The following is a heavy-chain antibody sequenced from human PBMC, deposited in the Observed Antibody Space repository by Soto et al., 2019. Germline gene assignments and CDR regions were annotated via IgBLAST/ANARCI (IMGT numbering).Heavy chain of an antibody. CDR3: ARDRGGVAARRDNWFDP. D-gene: IGHD6-6*01. J-gene: IGHJ5*02. Sequence: PSETLSLTCTVSGGSISSGDYFWSWIRQPPGKGLEWIGYIYYSGSTYYNPSLQSRVTMLVDTSKNQFSLKLNSVTAADTAVYYFARDRGGVAARRDNWFDPWGQGTLVTVSS. CDR2: IYYSGST. V-gene: IGHV4-30-4*01. CDR1: GGSISSGDYF.